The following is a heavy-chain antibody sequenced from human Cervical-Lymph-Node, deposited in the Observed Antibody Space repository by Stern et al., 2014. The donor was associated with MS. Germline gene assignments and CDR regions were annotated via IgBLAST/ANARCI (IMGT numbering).Heavy chain of an antibody. CDR1: GNRFTGYV. D-gene: IGHD4/OR15-4a*01. CDR3: ARGLSAHFDL. J-gene: IGHJ4*02. Sequence: QDQLVQSGAEVKKPGASVKISCKASGNRFTGYVINWVRQVPGQRLEWVGWINAGNGNTKYSQNFQGRVTITRDTSASTAYVEVRTLGSEDSAIYYCARGLSAHFDLWGQGTLVSVSS. CDR2: INAGNGNT. V-gene: IGHV1-3*01.